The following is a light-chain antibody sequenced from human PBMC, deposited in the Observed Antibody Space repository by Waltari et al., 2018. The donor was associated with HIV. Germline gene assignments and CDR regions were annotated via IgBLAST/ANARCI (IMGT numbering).Light chain of an antibody. CDR1: SSDVGGYNY. CDR3: SSYTSSSTRV. J-gene: IGLJ3*02. CDR2: DVS. Sequence: QSALTQPASVSGSPGQSIPISCTGTSSDVGGYNYVSWYQQYPGKAPKLMIYDVSNRPSGVSNRFSGSKSGNTASLTISGLQAEDEADYYCSSYTSSSTRVFGGGTKLTVL. V-gene: IGLV2-14*01.